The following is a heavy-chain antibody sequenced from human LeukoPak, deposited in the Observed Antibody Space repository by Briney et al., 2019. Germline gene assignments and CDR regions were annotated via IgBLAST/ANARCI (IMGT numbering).Heavy chain of an antibody. CDR1: GGSISSYY. D-gene: IGHD4-17*01. Sequence: SEALSLTCTVSGGSISSYYWSWIRQPPGRGLEWIGEINHSGSTNYNPSLKSRVTISVDTSKNQFSLKLSSVTAADTAVYYCASGDYDDAFDIWGQGTMVTVSS. CDR2: INHSGST. J-gene: IGHJ3*02. V-gene: IGHV4-59*12. CDR3: ASGDYDDAFDI.